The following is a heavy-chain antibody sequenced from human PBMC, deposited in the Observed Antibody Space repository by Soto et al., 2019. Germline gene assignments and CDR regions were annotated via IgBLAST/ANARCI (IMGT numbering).Heavy chain of an antibody. D-gene: IGHD3-16*02. V-gene: IGHV4-34*01. J-gene: IGHJ3*02. CDR2: INHSGST. CDR3: ASAFGGVIVPDAFDI. CDR1: GGSFSGYY. Sequence: ASETLSLTCAVYGGSFSGYYWSWIRQPPGKGLEWIGEINHSGSTNYNPSLKSRVTISVDTSKNQFSLKLSSVTAADTAVYYCASAFGGVIVPDAFDIWGQGTMVTVSS.